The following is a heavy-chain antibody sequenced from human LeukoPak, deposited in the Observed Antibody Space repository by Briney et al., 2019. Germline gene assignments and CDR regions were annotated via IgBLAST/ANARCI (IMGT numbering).Heavy chain of an antibody. CDR1: GFTFDDYA. J-gene: IGHJ6*02. CDR3: ARCMGGSSWYLYYYYYGMDV. D-gene: IGHD6-13*01. CDR2: ISWNSGSI. Sequence: PGRSLRLSCAASGFTFDDYAMHWVRQAPGKGLEWVSGISWNSGSIGYADSVKGRFTISRDNAKNSLYLQMNSLRAEDTALYYCARCMGGSSWYLYYYYYGMDVWGQGTTVTVSS. V-gene: IGHV3-9*01.